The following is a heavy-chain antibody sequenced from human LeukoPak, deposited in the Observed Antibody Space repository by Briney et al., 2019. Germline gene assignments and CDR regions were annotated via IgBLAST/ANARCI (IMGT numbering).Heavy chain of an antibody. Sequence: GKSLRLSCAASGFTFNNYGMHWVRQAPGKGLEWVAVISYDGRNKHYPDSVKGRFTISRDISTDTLWLQMDSLRTEDTAVYYCAKGPLRGTAAAIDYWGQGTLVTGSS. CDR2: ISYDGRNK. D-gene: IGHD2-2*01. CDR3: AKGPLRGTAAAIDY. J-gene: IGHJ4*02. CDR1: GFTFNNYG. V-gene: IGHV3-30*18.